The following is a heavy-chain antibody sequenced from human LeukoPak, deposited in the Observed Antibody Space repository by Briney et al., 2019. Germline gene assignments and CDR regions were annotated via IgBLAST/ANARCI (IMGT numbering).Heavy chain of an antibody. CDR2: IYSGGST. V-gene: IGHV3-66*01. D-gene: IGHD5-12*01. Sequence: GGSLRLSCAASGFTVSSNYMSWVRQAPGKGLEWVSVIYSGGSTYYADSVKGRFTISIDNSKNTLYLQMNSLRAEDTAVYYCHSGYEYYFDYWGQGTLVTVSS. J-gene: IGHJ4*02. CDR1: GFTVSSNY. CDR3: HSGYEYYFDY.